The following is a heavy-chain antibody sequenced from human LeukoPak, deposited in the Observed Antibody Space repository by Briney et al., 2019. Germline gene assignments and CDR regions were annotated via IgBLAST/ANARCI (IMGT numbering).Heavy chain of an antibody. Sequence: SVKVSCKACGGTFSSYAISWVRQAPGQGLEWMGRIIPIFGTANYAQKFQGRVTITTDESTSTAYMELSSLRSEDTAVYYCARDEVSSSWHDDRRLDYWGQGTLVTVSS. J-gene: IGHJ4*02. CDR2: IIPIFGTA. V-gene: IGHV1-69*05. D-gene: IGHD6-13*01. CDR3: ARDEVSSSWHDDRRLDY. CDR1: GGTFSSYA.